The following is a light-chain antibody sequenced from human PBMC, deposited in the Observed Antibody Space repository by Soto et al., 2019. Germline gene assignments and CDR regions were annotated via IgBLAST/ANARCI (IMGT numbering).Light chain of an antibody. CDR1: QSVSSN. J-gene: IGKJ1*01. V-gene: IGKV3-15*01. CDR2: GAS. CDR3: QQYKNWPPTWT. Sequence: EIVMTQSPATLSVSPGERATLSCRASQSVSSNLDWYQQKPGQAPRLLIYGASTRATGIPARFSGSGSGTEFTLTISSLQSEDFVVYFCQQYKNWPPTWTFGQGTKVEIK.